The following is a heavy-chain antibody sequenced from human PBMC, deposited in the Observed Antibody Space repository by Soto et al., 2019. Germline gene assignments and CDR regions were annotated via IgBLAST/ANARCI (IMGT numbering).Heavy chain of an antibody. CDR2: IIPIFGTA. CDR1: GGTFSSYA. V-gene: IGHV1-69*13. CDR3: ARAGQVLRFLEWLAPEEYYYYYYGMDV. D-gene: IGHD3-3*01. Sequence: SVKVSCKASGGTFSSYAISWVRQAPGQRLEWMGGIIPIFGTANYAQQFQGRVTITADESTSTAYMELSSLRSEDTAVYYCARAGQVLRFLEWLAPEEYYYYYYGMDVWGQGTTVTVSS. J-gene: IGHJ6*02.